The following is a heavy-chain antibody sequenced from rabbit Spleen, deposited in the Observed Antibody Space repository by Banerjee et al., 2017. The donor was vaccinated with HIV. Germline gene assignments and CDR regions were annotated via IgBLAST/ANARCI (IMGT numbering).Heavy chain of an antibody. CDR3: ARDYNGGSYSDRLDL. V-gene: IGHV1S40*01. Sequence: QSLQESGGGLFQPGGSLALTCTASGFSLSSSYYMCWVRQAPGKGLEWIACIYAGSSGSTYYASWAKGRFTITRSTSLNTVDLQLNSLTAADTATYFCARDYNGGSYSDRLDLWGQGTLVTVS. CDR2: IYAGSSGST. CDR1: GFSLSSSYY. J-gene: IGHJ5*01. D-gene: IGHD7-1*01.